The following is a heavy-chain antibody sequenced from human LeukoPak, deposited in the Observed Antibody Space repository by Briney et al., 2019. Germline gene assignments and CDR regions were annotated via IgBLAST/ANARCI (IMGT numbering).Heavy chain of an antibody. CDR3: AREGSSGAFDI. Sequence: PSETLSLTCTVSGGSTSSYYWSWIRQPPRTGLEWIGYIYYSGSTNYNPSLKSRVTISVDTSKNQFSLKLSSVTAADTAVYYCAREGSSGAFDIWGQGTMVTVSS. CDR2: IYYSGST. V-gene: IGHV4-59*01. D-gene: IGHD6-6*01. CDR1: GGSTSSYY. J-gene: IGHJ3*02.